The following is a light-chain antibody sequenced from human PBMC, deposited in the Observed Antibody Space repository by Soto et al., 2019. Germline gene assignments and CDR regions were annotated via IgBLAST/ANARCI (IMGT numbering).Light chain of an antibody. CDR3: QHHGT. CDR1: QSISSW. Sequence: DIQMTQSPSTLSASVGDRVTITCRASQSISSWLAWYQQKPGKAPKLLIYKASSLESGVPSRFSGSGSGTEFTLTISSLQPDDFATYYCQHHGTLGQGTKVDIK. CDR2: KAS. J-gene: IGKJ1*01. V-gene: IGKV1-5*03.